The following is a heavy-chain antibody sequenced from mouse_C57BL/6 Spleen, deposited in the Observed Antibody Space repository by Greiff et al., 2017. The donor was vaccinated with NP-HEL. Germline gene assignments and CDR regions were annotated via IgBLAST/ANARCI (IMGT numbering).Heavy chain of an antibody. J-gene: IGHJ4*01. Sequence: VQLKESGPGLVKPSQSLSLTCSVTGYSITSGYYWNWIRQFPGNKLEWMGYISYDGSNNYNPSLKNRISITRDTSKNQFFLKFNSVTTEDTATYYCARDRGYDYDRAMDYWGQGTSVTVSS. V-gene: IGHV3-6*01. CDR1: GYSITSGYY. CDR3: ARDRGYDYDRAMDY. CDR2: ISYDGSN. D-gene: IGHD2-4*01.